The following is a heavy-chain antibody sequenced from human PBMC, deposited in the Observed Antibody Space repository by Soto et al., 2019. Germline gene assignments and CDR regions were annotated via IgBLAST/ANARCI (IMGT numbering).Heavy chain of an antibody. CDR1: GFTFSSYA. CDR2: ISGSGGST. Sequence: GGSLRLSCAASGFTFSSYAMSWVRQAPGKGLEWVSAISGSGGSTYYADSVKGRFTISRDNSKNTLYLQMNSLRAEDTAVYYCAKGTFSSSKPKVDSWGQGTLVTVSS. V-gene: IGHV3-23*01. D-gene: IGHD6-6*01. CDR3: AKGTFSSSKPKVDS. J-gene: IGHJ4*02.